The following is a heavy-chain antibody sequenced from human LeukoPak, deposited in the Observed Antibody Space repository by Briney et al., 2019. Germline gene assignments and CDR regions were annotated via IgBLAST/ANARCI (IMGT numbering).Heavy chain of an antibody. V-gene: IGHV3-23*01. D-gene: IGHD3-22*01. CDR2: ISDSGYNT. Sequence: PGGSLRLSCAASGFTFSRYAMTWVRQAPRKGLEWVSSISDSGYNTYYADSVKGRFTIARDNSKNTLYMQLNSLRGEDTAVYYYAKDYRSSGDYHSFDSWGQGTLVTVSS. J-gene: IGHJ4*02. CDR1: GFTFSRYA. CDR3: AKDYRSSGDYHSFDS.